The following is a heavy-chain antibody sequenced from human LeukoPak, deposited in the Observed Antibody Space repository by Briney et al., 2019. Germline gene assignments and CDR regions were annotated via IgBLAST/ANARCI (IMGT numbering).Heavy chain of an antibody. V-gene: IGHV4-4*02. CDR1: GASITSSHW. CDR2: IHDSGTT. D-gene: IGHD4-17*01. J-gene: IGHJ4*02. Sequence: SETLSLTCAVSGASITSSHWWSWARQPPGKGLEWIGEIHDSGTTNYKPSLKSRVTMSLDKSNNQISLKLTSVTAADTAVYYCARDSYGDYVFSMWGQGTLVTVSS. CDR3: ARDSYGDYVFSM.